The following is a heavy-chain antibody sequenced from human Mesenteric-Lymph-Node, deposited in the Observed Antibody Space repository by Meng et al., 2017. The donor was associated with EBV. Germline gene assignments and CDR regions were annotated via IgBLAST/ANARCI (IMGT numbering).Heavy chain of an antibody. V-gene: IGHV4-30-4*01. CDR3: ARGSRDGYNLDY. Sequence: HEQLHDQYPVFVTPSQTLSLTSAVSCGCISSGVYYNRCIRHPPGKSLEWIVHIYYSGSTYYNPSLKSRVTISVDTSKNQFSLKLSSVTAADTAVYYCARGSRDGYNLDYWGQGTLVTVSS. CDR1: CGCISSGVYY. CDR2: IYYSGST. D-gene: IGHD5-24*01. J-gene: IGHJ4*02.